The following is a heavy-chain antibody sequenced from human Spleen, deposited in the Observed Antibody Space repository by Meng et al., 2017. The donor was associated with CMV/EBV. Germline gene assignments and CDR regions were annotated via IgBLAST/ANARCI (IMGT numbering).Heavy chain of an antibody. CDR1: AYTFTGFY. D-gene: IGHD2-15*01. J-gene: IGHJ6*02. CDR3: ARTGRKLLNYYYYYGMDV. Sequence: ASVKVSCKASAYTFTGFYIHWVRQAPGQGLEWLGWINPNSGDTNYALKFQGRVAMTRDTSISTAYMELSRLRSDDTAVYYCARTGRKLLNYYYYYGMDVWGQGTTVTVSS. V-gene: IGHV1-2*02. CDR2: INPNSGDT.